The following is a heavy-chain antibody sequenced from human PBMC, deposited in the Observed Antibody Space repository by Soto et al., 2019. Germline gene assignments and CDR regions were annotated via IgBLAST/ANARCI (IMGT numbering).Heavy chain of an antibody. J-gene: IGHJ3*02. V-gene: IGHV3-21*01. Sequence: GGSLRLSCAASGFTFSSYSMTWVRQAPGKGLEWVSSISSSSSYIYYADSVKGRFTISRDNSKNSLYLQMNSLRAEDTAVYYCARAPRGDHDAFDIWGQGTMVTVSS. CDR1: GFTFSSYS. CDR3: ARAPRGDHDAFDI. D-gene: IGHD2-21*01. CDR2: ISSSSSYI.